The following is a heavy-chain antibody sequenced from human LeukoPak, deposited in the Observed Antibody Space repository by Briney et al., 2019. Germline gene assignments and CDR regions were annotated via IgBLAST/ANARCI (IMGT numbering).Heavy chain of an antibody. V-gene: IGHV3-66*01. CDR1: GFTVSSNY. J-gene: IGHJ6*02. Sequence: GSLRLSCAASGFTVSSNYMSWVRQAPGKGPEWVSVIYSGGSTYYADSVKGRFTISRDNAKNSLYLQMNSLRAEDTAVYYCARDGYYYGMDVWGQGTTVTVSS. CDR3: ARDGYYYGMDV. CDR2: IYSGGST.